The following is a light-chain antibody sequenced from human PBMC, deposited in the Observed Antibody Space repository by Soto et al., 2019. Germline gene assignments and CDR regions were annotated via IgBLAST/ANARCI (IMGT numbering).Light chain of an antibody. J-gene: IGKJ2*01. CDR3: QQYGSSPYT. CDR2: DTS. Sequence: EIVVTQSPVTLSSSPGDRATLSCRASRSVSTYLAWYQQKPGQAPRLLIYDTSQRATGIPARFSGSGSVTEFTLTISSLEPEDFAVYYCQQYGSSPYTFGQGTKLEIK. V-gene: IGKV3-11*01. CDR1: RSVSTY.